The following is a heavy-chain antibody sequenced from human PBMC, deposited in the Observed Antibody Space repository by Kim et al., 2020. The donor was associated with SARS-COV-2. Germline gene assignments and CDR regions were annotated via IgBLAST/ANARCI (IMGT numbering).Heavy chain of an antibody. J-gene: IGHJ3*02. Sequence: SETLSLTCTVSGDSISTTNYFWGWIRQPPGKGLEWIATVSFSGTTYYNPSFKSRVTISIDTSKNQFSLKLSSVTAADTAIYYCARPPLGISRKAFDIWGQGTMVTVSS. V-gene: IGHV4-39*01. CDR2: VSFSGTT. D-gene: IGHD1-20*01. CDR3: ARPPLGISRKAFDI. CDR1: GDSISTTNYF.